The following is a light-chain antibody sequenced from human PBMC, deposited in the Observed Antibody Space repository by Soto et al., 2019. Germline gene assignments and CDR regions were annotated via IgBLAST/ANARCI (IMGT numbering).Light chain of an antibody. CDR2: EVN. V-gene: IGLV2-14*01. CDR3: SSYTTSSTLL. Sequence: QSVLTQPPSASGTAGQVVTISCTGTSSDVGFYNYVSWYQQHPGKTPKLMIYEVNNRPSGVSNRFSGSKSGNTASLTISGLQAEDEADYYCSSYTTSSTLLFGTGTKVTVL. J-gene: IGLJ1*01. CDR1: SSDVGFYNY.